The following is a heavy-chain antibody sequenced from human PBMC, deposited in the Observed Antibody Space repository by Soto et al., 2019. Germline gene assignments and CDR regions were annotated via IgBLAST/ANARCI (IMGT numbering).Heavy chain of an antibody. J-gene: IGHJ6*02. CDR3: ARAVEYCTSPSCVNFYYYGMDV. Sequence: SVKVSCKASGGTFRSYSFSWVRQAPGQGLEWMGGIIPIFGTANYAPDFQGRVTITADESTSTAYMEVSSLRSDDTAVYYCARAVEYCTSPSCVNFYYYGMDVWGQGTTVTVSS. CDR1: GGTFRSYS. V-gene: IGHV1-69*13. D-gene: IGHD2-2*01. CDR2: IIPIFGTA.